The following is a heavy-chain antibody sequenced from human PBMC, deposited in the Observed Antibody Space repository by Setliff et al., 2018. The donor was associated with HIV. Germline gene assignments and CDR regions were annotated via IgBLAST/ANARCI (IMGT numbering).Heavy chain of an antibody. CDR2: IVVGSGNT. V-gene: IGHV1-58*01. CDR1: GFTFTSSA. Sequence: SVNVSCKASGFTFTSSAVQWVRQARGQRLEWIGWIVVGSGNTNYAQKFQERVTITRDMSTSTAHMELSSLRSEDTAVYYCAAADNRRGDAFDIWGQGTMVTVSS. CDR3: AAADNRRGDAFDI. J-gene: IGHJ3*02. D-gene: IGHD3-9*01.